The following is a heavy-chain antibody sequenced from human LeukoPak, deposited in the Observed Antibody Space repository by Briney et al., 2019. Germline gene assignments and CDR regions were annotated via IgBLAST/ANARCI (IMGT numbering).Heavy chain of an antibody. CDR3: AVGYCSSCNWFDP. Sequence: GASVKVSCKASGYTFTGYYMHWVRQAPGQGLEWMEWINPNSGGTNYAQKFQGRVTMTRDTSISTAYMELSRLRSDDTAVYYCAVGYCSSCNWFDPWGQGTLVTVSS. D-gene: IGHD2-2*01. J-gene: IGHJ5*02. CDR1: GYTFTGYY. CDR2: INPNSGGT. V-gene: IGHV1-2*02.